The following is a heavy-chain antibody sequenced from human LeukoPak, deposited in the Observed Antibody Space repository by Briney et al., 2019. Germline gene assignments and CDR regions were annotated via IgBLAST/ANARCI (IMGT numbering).Heavy chain of an antibody. CDR2: INHSGST. V-gene: IGHV4-39*07. CDR1: GGSISSSSYY. D-gene: IGHD4-23*01. J-gene: IGHJ4*02. CDR3: ARGKGRYGGNSRLWFDY. Sequence: KPSETLSLTCTVSGGSISSSSYYWSWIRQPPGKGLEWIGEINHSGSTNYNPSLKSRVTISVDTSKNQFSLKLSSVTAADTAVYYCARGKGRYGGNSRLWFDYWGQGTLVTVSS.